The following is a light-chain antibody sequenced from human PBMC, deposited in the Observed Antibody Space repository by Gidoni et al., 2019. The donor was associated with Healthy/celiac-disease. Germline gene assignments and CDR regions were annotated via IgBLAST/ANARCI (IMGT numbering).Light chain of an antibody. Sequence: PATLSVSPGERATLSCRASQSVSSNLAWYQQKPGQAPRLLIYGASTRATGIPARFSGSGSGTEFTLTISSLQSEDFAVYYCQQYNNWPQTFGQGTKVEIK. V-gene: IGKV3-15*01. J-gene: IGKJ1*01. CDR2: GAS. CDR3: QQYNNWPQT. CDR1: QSVSSN.